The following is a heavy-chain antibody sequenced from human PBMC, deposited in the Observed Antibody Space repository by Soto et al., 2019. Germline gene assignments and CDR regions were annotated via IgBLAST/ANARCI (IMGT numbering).Heavy chain of an antibody. D-gene: IGHD6-13*01. CDR1: GGSISISSYY. Sequence: SDTLSLTCTVSGGSISISSYYWGWILHPPGKGLEWIGSIYYSGSTYYNPSLKSRVTISVDTSKNQFSLKLSSVTAADTAVYYCARDIIAAAGTSTYYYYYMDVWGKGTTVTVSS. CDR2: IYYSGST. CDR3: ARDIIAAAGTSTYYYYYMDV. J-gene: IGHJ6*03. V-gene: IGHV4-39*02.